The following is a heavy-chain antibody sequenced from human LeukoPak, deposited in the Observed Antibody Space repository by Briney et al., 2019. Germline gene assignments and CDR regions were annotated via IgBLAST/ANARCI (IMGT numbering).Heavy chain of an antibody. Sequence: GESLQISCKGSGYSFSTFWIGWVRRMPGKGLEWMGIIYPGNSDTRYSPSFQGQVTFSADKSVNTAYLQWSSLKASDTAIYYCARHKSDTPKTYYFDFWGQGTLVTVSS. J-gene: IGHJ4*02. D-gene: IGHD5-18*01. V-gene: IGHV5-51*01. CDR1: GYSFSTFW. CDR2: IYPGNSDT. CDR3: ARHKSDTPKTYYFDF.